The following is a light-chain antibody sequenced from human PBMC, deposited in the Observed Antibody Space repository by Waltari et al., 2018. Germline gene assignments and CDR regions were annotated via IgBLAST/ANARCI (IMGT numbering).Light chain of an antibody. J-gene: IGLJ1*01. CDR3: NSYTSSTTQV. V-gene: IGLV2-14*01. CDR2: EVN. CDR1: SSDVGAYNY. Sequence: QSALTQPASVSGSPGQSITISCTGTSSDVGAYNYVSWYQQHPGKAPKLMIYEVNKRPSGVSHRFSGPKSGNTASLTISGLQAEDEADYFCNSYTSSTTQVFGTGTKVTVL.